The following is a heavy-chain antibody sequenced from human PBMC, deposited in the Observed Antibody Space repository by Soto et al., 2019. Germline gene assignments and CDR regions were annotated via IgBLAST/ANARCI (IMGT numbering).Heavy chain of an antibody. J-gene: IGHJ6*02. V-gene: IGHV6-1*01. CDR1: GDSVSSNSAA. CDR3: ARDLIAAHYYYYYGMDV. D-gene: IGHD6-6*01. CDR2: TYYRSKWYN. Sequence: PSQTLSLTCAISGDSVSSNSAAWNWIRQSPSRGLEWLGRTYYRSKWYNDYAVSVKSRITINPDTSKNQFSLQLNSVTPEDTAVYYCARDLIAAHYYYYYGMDVWGQGTTVTVSS.